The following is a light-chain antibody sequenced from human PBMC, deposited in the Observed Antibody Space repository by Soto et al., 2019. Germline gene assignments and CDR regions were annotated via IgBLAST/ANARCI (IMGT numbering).Light chain of an antibody. J-gene: IGLJ2*01. V-gene: IGLV1-44*01. CDR2: SNN. CDR1: SSNIGSNT. CDR3: AAWDDSLNGWV. Sequence: QSVLTQPPSAAETPGQSVTISCSGSSSNIGSNTINWYQQLPGTAPKLLIYSNNQRPSGVPDRFSGSKSGTSASLAISGLQSEDEANYYCAAWDDSLNGWVFGGGTQLTVL.